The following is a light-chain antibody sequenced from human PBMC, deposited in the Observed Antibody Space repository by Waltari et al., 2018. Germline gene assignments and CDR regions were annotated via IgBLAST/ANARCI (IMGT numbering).Light chain of an antibody. Sequence: YHQPPGKAPKPLIVDFTQRPSWVSDRFSGSKSGNTASLTISGLQAEDEADYYCASYPSTSIHVLFGGGTKLTVL. V-gene: IGLV2-14*04. CDR3: ASYPSTSIHVL. CDR2: DFT. J-gene: IGLJ2*01.